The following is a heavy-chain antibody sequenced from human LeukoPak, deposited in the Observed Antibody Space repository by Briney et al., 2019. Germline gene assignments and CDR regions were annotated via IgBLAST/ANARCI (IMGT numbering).Heavy chain of an antibody. CDR3: Y. Sequence: PSGTLSLTCAVSGASISGSGYYLGWIRQPPGKGLEWIGNIYYTGNTYYNASLQSRVTISIDTSKNQFSLRLNSGAKSGGYGLIDYWGQGTLVTVSS. CDR2: IYYTGNT. V-gene: IGHV4-39*01. D-gene: IGHD1-26*01. CDR1: GASISGSGYY. J-gene: IGHJ4*02.